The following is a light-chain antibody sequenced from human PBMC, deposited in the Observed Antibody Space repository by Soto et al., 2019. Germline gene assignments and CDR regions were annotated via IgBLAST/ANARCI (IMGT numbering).Light chain of an antibody. V-gene: IGKV1-39*01. J-gene: IGKJ4*01. CDR3: PKIYSTPQLP. CDR2: AAS. Sequence: DIQMTHSPSSLSAFVGDRVTLTCRASQTISMYLNWYQQKPGKAPILLISAASSLQTGVPSRFNGSGSGTDFTLTISSLQPEDCATYYCPKIYSTPQLPFVGGTKVDIX. CDR1: QTISMY.